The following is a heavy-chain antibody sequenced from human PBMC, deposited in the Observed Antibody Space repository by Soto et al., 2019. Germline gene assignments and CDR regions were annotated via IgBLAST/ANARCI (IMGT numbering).Heavy chain of an antibody. CDR1: GDSISRGGYY. Sequence: SETLSLTCTVSGDSISRGGYYWSWIRQHPVKGLEWIGYIYYTGSTYYNPSLKSRVTISLDTSKNQFSLNFISVTSAYTAVYYCARDAADRGDYFDYWGQGNLVSVSS. J-gene: IGHJ4*02. V-gene: IGHV4-31*03. CDR3: ARDAADRGDYFDY. CDR2: IYYTGST. D-gene: IGHD3-10*01.